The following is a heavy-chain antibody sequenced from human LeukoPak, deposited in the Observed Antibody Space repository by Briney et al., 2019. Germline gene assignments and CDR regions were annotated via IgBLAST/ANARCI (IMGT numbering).Heavy chain of an antibody. D-gene: IGHD3-22*01. CDR1: GFTFDDYA. Sequence: PGGSLRLSCAASGFTFDDYAMHWVRQAPGKGLEWVSGISWNSGSIGYADSVKGRFTISRDNAKNSLYLQMNSLRAEDTALYYCAKDFDSSGEAELFFDYWGQGTLVTVSS. CDR2: ISWNSGSI. J-gene: IGHJ4*02. CDR3: AKDFDSSGEAELFFDY. V-gene: IGHV3-9*01.